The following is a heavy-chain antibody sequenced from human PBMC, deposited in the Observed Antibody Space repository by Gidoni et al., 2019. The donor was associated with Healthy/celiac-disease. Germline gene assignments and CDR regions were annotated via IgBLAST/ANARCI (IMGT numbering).Heavy chain of an antibody. CDR2: IIPIFGTA. J-gene: IGHJ6*02. Sequence: QVQLVQSGAEVKKPGSSVKVSCKASGGTFSSYAISWVRQAPGQGLEWMGGIIPIFGTANYAQKFQGRVTITADESTSTAYMELSSLRSEDTAVYYCASRGRWLRLGYYYYGMDVWGQGTTVTVSS. CDR3: ASRGRWLRLGYYYYGMDV. V-gene: IGHV1-69*01. D-gene: IGHD5-12*01. CDR1: GGTFSSYA.